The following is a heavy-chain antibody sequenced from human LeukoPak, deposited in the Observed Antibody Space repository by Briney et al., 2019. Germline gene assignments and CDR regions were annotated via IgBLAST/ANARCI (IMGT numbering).Heavy chain of an antibody. V-gene: IGHV3-30*04. CDR1: GFTFSSYA. Sequence: GRSLRLSCAASGFTFSSYAMHWVRQAPGKGLESVAGISYDGNDKYYADSVKGRFTISRDNSRNTLYLQMNSLRAEDTAVYYCARDCGPRDSSGCEAFDIWGQGTMVTVSS. D-gene: IGHD3-22*01. CDR3: ARDCGPRDSSGCEAFDI. J-gene: IGHJ3*02. CDR2: ISYDGNDK.